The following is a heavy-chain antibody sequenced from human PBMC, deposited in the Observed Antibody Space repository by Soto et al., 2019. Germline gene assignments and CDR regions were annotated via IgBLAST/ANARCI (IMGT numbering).Heavy chain of an antibody. V-gene: IGHV3-23*01. CDR3: ARGAVTPDS. D-gene: IGHD3-10*01. CDR1: GFTFDSFA. J-gene: IGHJ4*02. CDR2: ICASGGST. Sequence: EVQLLESGGGLEQPGGSLRLSCAASGFTFDSFAMTWVRQAPGKGLEWVSAICASGGSTYYADSVKGRFTISRDSSKNTLYLQMNSRRAEDTAVYYCARGAVTPDSWGQGTLVTVSS.